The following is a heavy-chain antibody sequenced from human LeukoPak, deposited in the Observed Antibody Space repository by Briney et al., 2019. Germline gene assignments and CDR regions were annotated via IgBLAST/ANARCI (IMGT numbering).Heavy chain of an antibody. CDR2: IYYSGST. CDR3: ARGLGATTFPYFDY. Sequence: SETLSLTCTVSGGSISSSSYYWGWIRQPPGKGREWIGSIYYSGSTYYNPSLKSRVTIYVDTSKNQFSLKLNSVTAADTAVYYCARGLGATTFPYFDYWGQGTLVTVSS. V-gene: IGHV4-39*01. J-gene: IGHJ4*02. CDR1: GGSISSSSYY. D-gene: IGHD1-26*01.